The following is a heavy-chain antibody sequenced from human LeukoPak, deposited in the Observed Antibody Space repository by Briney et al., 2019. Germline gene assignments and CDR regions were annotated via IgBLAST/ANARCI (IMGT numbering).Heavy chain of an antibody. Sequence: SETLSLTCTVSGGTISSSNYNWGWIRQPPGKGLEWIGNIYDSGSTNYNPSLKSRVTISVDTSKNQFSLKLTSVTAADTAVYYCARHSGSPVVPAAIGSITYMDVWGKGTTVTVSS. J-gene: IGHJ6*03. CDR1: GGTISSSNYN. CDR2: IYDSGST. CDR3: ARHSGSPVVPAAIGSITYMDV. V-gene: IGHV4-39*01. D-gene: IGHD2-2*01.